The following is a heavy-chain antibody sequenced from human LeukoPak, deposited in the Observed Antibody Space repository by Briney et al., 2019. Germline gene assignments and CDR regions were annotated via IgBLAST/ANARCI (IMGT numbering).Heavy chain of an antibody. CDR2: INHSGYT. D-gene: IGHD4-17*01. J-gene: IGHJ4*02. CDR3: ARCRLQRDGDNGGGDY. CDR1: GGSFSSYY. V-gene: IGHV4-34*01. Sequence: PSETLSLTCAVFGGSFSSYYWSWIRQPPGKGLEWIGEINHSGYTSYNPSLKSRVTLSVDTSKHQFSLKLTSVTAADTAVYYCARCRLQRDGDNGGGDYWGQGTLVTVSS.